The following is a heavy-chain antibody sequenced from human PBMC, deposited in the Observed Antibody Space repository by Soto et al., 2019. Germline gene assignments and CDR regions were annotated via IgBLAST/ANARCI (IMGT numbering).Heavy chain of an antibody. CDR1: GGSISSYY. CDR2: IYYSGST. D-gene: IGHD1-26*01. CDR3: ARDSGSYYAWFDP. J-gene: IGHJ5*02. Sequence: SETLSLTCTVSGGSISSYYWSWIRQPPGKGLEWIGYIYYSGSTNYNPSLKSRVTISVDTSKNQFSLKLSSVTAADTAVYYCARDSGSYYAWFDPWGQGTLVTVSS. V-gene: IGHV4-59*01.